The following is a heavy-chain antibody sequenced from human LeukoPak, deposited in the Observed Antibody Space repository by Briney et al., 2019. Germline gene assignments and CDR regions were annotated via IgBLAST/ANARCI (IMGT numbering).Heavy chain of an antibody. CDR2: ISTSGGNT. V-gene: IGHV3-23*01. CDR1: GFTFSSNA. D-gene: IGHD1-1*01. J-gene: IGHJ4*02. Sequence: GGSLRLSCAGSGFTFSSNALSWFRQAPGKGLEWVPAISTSGGNTYYADSVRGRFTISRDNSKNTLYLQMNTLRAEDTAVYYCATTKQARRYFDYWGQGTLVTVSS. CDR3: ATTKQARRYFDY.